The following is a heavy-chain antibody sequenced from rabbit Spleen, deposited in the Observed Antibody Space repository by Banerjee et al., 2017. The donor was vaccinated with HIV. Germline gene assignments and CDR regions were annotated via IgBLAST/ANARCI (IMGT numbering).Heavy chain of an antibody. CDR2: IDPVFGIT. Sequence: QEQLVESGGGLVQPGGSLKLSCKASGFDFSTYGVSWVRQAPGKGLEWIGYIDPVFGITYYASWVNGRFTISSHNAQNTLYLQLNSLTAADTATYFCVRETSSGWGIVSFYFSLWGQGTLVTVS. CDR3: VRETSSGWGIVSFYFSL. J-gene: IGHJ4*01. V-gene: IGHV1S47*01. CDR1: GFDFSTYG. D-gene: IGHD4-1*01.